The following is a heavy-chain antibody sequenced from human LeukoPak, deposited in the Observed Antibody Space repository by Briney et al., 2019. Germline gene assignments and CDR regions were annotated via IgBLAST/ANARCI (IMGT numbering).Heavy chain of an antibody. CDR1: GYSISSGYY. D-gene: IGHD2-2*02. J-gene: IGHJ4*02. CDR2: IYQSGGT. CDR3: ARIDCSSTSCYIVDY. Sequence: SETLSLTCTVSGYSISSGYYWGWIRQPPGEGLEWIGSIYQSGGTYYNPSLKSRVTISVDTSKDQFSLKLSSVTAADTAVYYCARIDCSSTSCYIVDYWGQGTLVTVSS. V-gene: IGHV4-38-2*02.